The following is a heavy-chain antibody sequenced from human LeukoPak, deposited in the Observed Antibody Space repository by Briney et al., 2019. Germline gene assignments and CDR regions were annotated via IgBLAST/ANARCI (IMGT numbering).Heavy chain of an antibody. V-gene: IGHV3-48*02. CDR1: GFTFSDYS. J-gene: IGHJ4*02. D-gene: IGHD3-9*01. CDR3: ARVGYDILTGFHY. CDR2: ISSRSSSI. Sequence: SGGSLRLSCAASGFTFSDYSINWVRQAPGKGLEWVSFISSRSSSIYYADSVKGRFTISRDNAKKSLYLQMNSLGDEDTAVYYCARVGYDILTGFHYWGQGTLVTVSS.